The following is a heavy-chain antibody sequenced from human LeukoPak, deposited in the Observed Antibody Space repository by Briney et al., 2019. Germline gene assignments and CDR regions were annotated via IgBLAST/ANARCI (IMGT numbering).Heavy chain of an antibody. J-gene: IGHJ5*02. CDR3: ARASGTGWFDP. D-gene: IGHD6-13*01. V-gene: IGHV4-59*11. Sequence: SETLSLTCIVSGGPINNQYWSWIRQPPGQGLEWIGYIFDTGNTNYNPSLKSRVAISLDTSKNQFSLKLSSVTAADTAVYYCARASGTGWFDPWGQGTLVTVSS. CDR2: IFDTGNT. CDR1: GGPINNQY.